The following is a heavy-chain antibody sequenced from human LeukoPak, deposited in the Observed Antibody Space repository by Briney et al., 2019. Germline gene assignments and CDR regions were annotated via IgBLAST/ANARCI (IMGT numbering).Heavy chain of an antibody. CDR3: AKDFSIFGVVIPEYFDY. D-gene: IGHD3-3*01. Sequence: GGSLRLSCAASGFTFSSYAMSWVRQAPGKGLEWVSAISGSGGSTYYADSVKGRFTISRDNSKNTLYLQMNSLRAEDTAVYYCAKDFSIFGVVIPEYFDYWGQGTLVTVSS. CDR1: GFTFSSYA. CDR2: ISGSGGST. V-gene: IGHV3-23*01. J-gene: IGHJ4*02.